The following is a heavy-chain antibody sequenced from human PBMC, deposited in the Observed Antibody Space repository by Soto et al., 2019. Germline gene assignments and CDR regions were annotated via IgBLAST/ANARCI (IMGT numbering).Heavy chain of an antibody. Sequence: HITLKESGPTLVKPTQTLTLTCSFSGFSLSTSGVAVGWIRQPPGKALEWLALVYWDDDKRYSPSLKSWLTTTKDTSKTQVVLTMTNMDPLDTATYYCARVLRRDFDCWGQGALVPVSS. CDR1: GFSLSTSGVA. V-gene: IGHV2-5*02. CDR2: VYWDDDK. CDR3: ARVLRRDFDC. J-gene: IGHJ4*02. D-gene: IGHD6-6*01.